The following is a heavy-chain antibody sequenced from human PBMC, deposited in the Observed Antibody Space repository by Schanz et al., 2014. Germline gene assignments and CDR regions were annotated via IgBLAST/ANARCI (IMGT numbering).Heavy chain of an antibody. CDR3: AKIGYGGLLNYYIDH. J-gene: IGHJ4*02. CDR2: ISSDETVT. Sequence: QVQLLESGGGVVQPGRSLRLSCTISGFSFSRYGMHWVRQAPGKGLEWVAVISSDETVTYYVDSVKGRFTISRDNFKNTLYLQMSSLKTEDTAVYYCAKIGYGGLLNYYIDHWGQGTLVTVSS. D-gene: IGHD3-16*01. V-gene: IGHV3-30*18. CDR1: GFSFSRYG.